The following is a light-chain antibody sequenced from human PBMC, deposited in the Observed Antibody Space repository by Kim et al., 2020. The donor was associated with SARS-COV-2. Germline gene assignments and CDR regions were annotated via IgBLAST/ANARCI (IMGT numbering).Light chain of an antibody. CDR3: QQSYKTPWT. V-gene: IGKV1-39*01. CDR1: QDISTY. CDR2: AAS. Sequence: DIQMTQSPSSLSTSVGDRVTITCRASQDISTYLNWYQQTPGKPPRLLIYAASSLESEVPSRFTGTGSGTDFTLIISSLQPEDFATYYCQQSYKTPWTFGQGTKLEI. J-gene: IGKJ1*01.